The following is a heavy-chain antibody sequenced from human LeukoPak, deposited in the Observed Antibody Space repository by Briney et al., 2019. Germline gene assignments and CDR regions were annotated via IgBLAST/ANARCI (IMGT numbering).Heavy chain of an antibody. CDR2: IYHSGST. CDR1: GGSISSSNW. D-gene: IGHD1-26*01. CDR3: ARYREVRATVDY. J-gene: IGHJ4*02. V-gene: IGHV4-4*02. Sequence: PSETLSLTCAVSGGSISSSNWWSWVRQPPGQGLEWIGEIYHSGSTNYNPSLKSRVTISVDKSKNQFSLKLSSVTAADTAVYYCARYREVRATVDYWGQGTLVTVSS.